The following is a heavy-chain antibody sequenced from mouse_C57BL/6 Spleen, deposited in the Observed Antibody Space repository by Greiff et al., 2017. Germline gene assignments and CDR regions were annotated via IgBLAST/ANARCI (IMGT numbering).Heavy chain of an antibody. CDR2: IDPSDSYT. J-gene: IGHJ1*03. D-gene: IGHD1-1*01. Sequence: QVQLKQPGAELVRPGTSVKLSCKASGYTFTSYWMHWVKQRPGQGLEWIGVIDPSDSYTNYNQKFKGKATLTVDTSSSTAYMQLSSLTSEDSAVYYCASTVVANWYFDVWGTGTTVTVSS. V-gene: IGHV1-59*01. CDR1: GYTFTSYW. CDR3: ASTVVANWYFDV.